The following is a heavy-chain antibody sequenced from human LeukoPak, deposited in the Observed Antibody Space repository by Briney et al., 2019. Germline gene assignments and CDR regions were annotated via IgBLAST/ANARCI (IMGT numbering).Heavy chain of an antibody. J-gene: IGHJ6*02. CDR3: ARNLYYDFWSGYLGGVGYYGMDV. D-gene: IGHD3-3*01. Sequence: GGSLRLSCAASGFTFSSYAMHWVRQAPGKGLEWVAVISYDGSNKYYADSVKGRFTISRDNSKNTLYLQMNSLRAEDTAVCYCARNLYYDFWSGYLGGVGYYGMDVWGQGTTVTVSS. V-gene: IGHV3-30-3*01. CDR1: GFTFSSYA. CDR2: ISYDGSNK.